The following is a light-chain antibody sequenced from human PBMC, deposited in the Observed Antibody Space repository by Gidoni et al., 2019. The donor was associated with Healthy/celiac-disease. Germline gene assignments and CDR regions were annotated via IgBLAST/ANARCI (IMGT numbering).Light chain of an antibody. Sequence: DIVLTQSPATLSLSPGERATLSCRASQSLSSYLAWYQQKPGQAPRLLIYDASNRATGIPARFSGSGSGTDFTLTISSLEPEDVAVYYCQQRSNWPPTFGQGTKVEIK. CDR1: QSLSSY. V-gene: IGKV3-11*01. CDR2: DAS. CDR3: QQRSNWPPT. J-gene: IGKJ1*01.